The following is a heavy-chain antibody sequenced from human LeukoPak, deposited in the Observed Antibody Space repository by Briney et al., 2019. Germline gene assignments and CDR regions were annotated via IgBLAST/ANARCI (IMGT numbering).Heavy chain of an antibody. J-gene: IGHJ4*02. V-gene: IGHV4-34*01. CDR3: ARGRSSSWSYFDY. Sequence: SETLSLTCAVYGGSFSGYYWSWIRQPPGKGLEWIGEINHSGSTNYNPSLKSRGTISVDTSKNQFSLKLSSVTAADTAVYYCARGRSSSWSYFDYWGQGTLVTVSS. CDR2: INHSGST. D-gene: IGHD6-13*01. CDR1: GGSFSGYY.